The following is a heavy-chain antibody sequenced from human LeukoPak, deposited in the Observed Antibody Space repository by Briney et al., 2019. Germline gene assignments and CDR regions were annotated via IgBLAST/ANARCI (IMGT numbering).Heavy chain of an antibody. D-gene: IGHD3-9*01. CDR2: ISSSSSYT. CDR1: GFTFSDYY. CDR3: ARGPYSYNYDIPLDYFDY. J-gene: IGHJ4*02. V-gene: IGHV3-11*06. Sequence: GGSLRLSCAASGFTFSDYYMSWIRQAPGKGLEWVSYISSSSSYTNYADSVKGRFTISRDNAKNSLYLQMNSLRAEDTAVYYCARGPYSYNYDIPLDYFDYWGQGTLVTVSS.